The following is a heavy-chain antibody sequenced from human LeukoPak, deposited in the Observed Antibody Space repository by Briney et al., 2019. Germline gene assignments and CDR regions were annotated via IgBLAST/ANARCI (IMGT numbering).Heavy chain of an antibody. Sequence: SETLSLTCTVSGGPISRYYWNWIRQPAGKGLEWIGRIYTSGSTKYNPSLKSRVTMSVDTPKNQFSLKLSSVTAADTAVYYCARDRDYDILTGYGVDAFDIWGQGTMATVSS. V-gene: IGHV4-4*07. CDR3: ARDRDYDILTGYGVDAFDI. CDR2: IYTSGST. D-gene: IGHD3-9*01. CDR1: GGPISRYY. J-gene: IGHJ3*02.